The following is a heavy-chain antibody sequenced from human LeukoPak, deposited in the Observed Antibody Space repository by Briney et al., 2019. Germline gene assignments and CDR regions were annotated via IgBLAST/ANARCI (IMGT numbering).Heavy chain of an antibody. Sequence: SETLSLTCTVSGGSISSYYWSWIRQPAGKGLEWIGRISGSGTITYNPALQSRLSISIDTSKNQFSLKLMSVIAADTAVYYCARDSGTTGEVKFDPWGQGTLVTVSS. V-gene: IGHV4-4*07. CDR2: ISGSGTI. CDR1: GGSISSYY. CDR3: ARDSGTTGEVKFDP. J-gene: IGHJ5*02. D-gene: IGHD3-10*01.